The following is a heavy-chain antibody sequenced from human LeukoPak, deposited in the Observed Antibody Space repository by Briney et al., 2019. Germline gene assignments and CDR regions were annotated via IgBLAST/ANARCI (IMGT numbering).Heavy chain of an antibody. CDR1: GYSISSGYY. D-gene: IGHD2-2*02. Sequence: SETLSLTCTVSGYSISSGYYWGWIRQPPGKGREWIGTMHHSGSTYYNPSLRSRVTISVDTSKNQFSLKLNSVPAADTAVYYCARRPHCSTTTCYTRWFDSWGQGTLVTVSS. J-gene: IGHJ5*01. CDR3: ARRPHCSTTTCYTRWFDS. CDR2: MHHSGST. V-gene: IGHV4-38-2*02.